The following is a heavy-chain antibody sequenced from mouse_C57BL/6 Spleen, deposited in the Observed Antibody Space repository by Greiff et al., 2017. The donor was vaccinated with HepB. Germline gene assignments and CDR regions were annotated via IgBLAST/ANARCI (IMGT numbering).Heavy chain of an antibody. CDR1: GYTFTSYW. CDR2: IHPNSGRT. V-gene: IGHV1-64*01. Sequence: QVQLQQPGAELVKPGASVKLSCKASGYTFTSYWMHWVKQRPGQGLEWIGMIHPNSGRTNYNEKFKSKATLTVDKSSSTAYMQLSSLTSEDSAVYYCARSRDSYHGDYWGQGTSVTVSS. J-gene: IGHJ4*01. CDR3: ARSRDSYHGDY. D-gene: IGHD1-1*01.